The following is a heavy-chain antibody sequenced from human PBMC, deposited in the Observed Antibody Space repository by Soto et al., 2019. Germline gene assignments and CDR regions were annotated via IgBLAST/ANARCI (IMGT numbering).Heavy chain of an antibody. V-gene: IGHV1-24*01. Sequence: ASVKVSCKASGHTVTGLSMHWVRQAPGQGLEWMGGFDPEYGETIYAQRFQGRVTMTEDTSTDTASMELNSLRAEDTAVYYCAKDPNEKLPPIDYWGQGTLVTVSS. CDR3: AKDPNEKLPPIDY. CDR2: FDPEYGET. CDR1: GHTVTGLS. D-gene: IGHD1-1*01. J-gene: IGHJ4*02.